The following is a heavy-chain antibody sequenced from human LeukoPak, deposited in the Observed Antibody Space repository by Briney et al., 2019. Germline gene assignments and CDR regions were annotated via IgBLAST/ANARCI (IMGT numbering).Heavy chain of an antibody. Sequence: SGTLSLTCAVSGYSISSGYYWGWIRQPPGKGLEWIGSIYHSGSAYYNPSLKSRVTISVDTSKNQFSLKLSSVTAADTAVYYCARHDEDTAMVTPWWFDPWGQGTLVTVSS. V-gene: IGHV4-38-2*01. CDR2: IYHSGSA. CDR1: GYSISSGYY. J-gene: IGHJ5*02. CDR3: ARHDEDTAMVTPWWFDP. D-gene: IGHD5-18*01.